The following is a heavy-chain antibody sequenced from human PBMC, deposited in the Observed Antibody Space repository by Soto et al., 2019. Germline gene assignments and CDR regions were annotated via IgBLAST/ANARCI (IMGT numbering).Heavy chain of an antibody. CDR1: GGTFSSYA. CDR3: ARDRVSGAGLELRHYYYGMDV. D-gene: IGHD1-7*01. J-gene: IGHJ6*02. V-gene: IGHV1-69*13. CDR2: IIPIFGTA. Sequence: SVQVYCKASGGTFSSYAISWVRQAPGQGLECIGGIIPIFGTANYAQKFQGRVTITADESTSTAYMELSSLRSEDTAVYYCARDRVSGAGLELRHYYYGMDVWGQGTTVTVSS.